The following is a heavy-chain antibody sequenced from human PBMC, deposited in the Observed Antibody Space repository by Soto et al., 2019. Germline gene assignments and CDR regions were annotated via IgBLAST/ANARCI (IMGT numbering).Heavy chain of an antibody. V-gene: IGHV4-59*01. D-gene: IGHD2-2*01. Sequence: QVQLQESGPRLVKPSETLSLTCIVSGGSISSYYWSWIRQPPGKGLEWIGYIYYSGSTNYNPSLTSRVTISVDTSKNQFSLKLSSVTAADTAVYYCARAVLPATAPFYYWGQGTLVTVSS. J-gene: IGHJ4*02. CDR1: GGSISSYY. CDR2: IYYSGST. CDR3: ARAVLPATAPFYY.